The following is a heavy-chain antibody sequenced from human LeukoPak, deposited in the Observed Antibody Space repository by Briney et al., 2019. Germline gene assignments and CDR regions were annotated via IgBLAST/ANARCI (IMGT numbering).Heavy chain of an antibody. V-gene: IGHV3-30*02. D-gene: IGHD4-17*01. Sequence: GGSLRLSCAASGFTFSSYGMHWVRQAPGKGLEWVAFIRHDGSNKYYADSVKGRFTISRDNSKNTLYLQMNSLRAEDTAVYYCAKETLNYGDYSYYFDYWGQGTLVTVSS. CDR3: AKETLNYGDYSYYFDY. J-gene: IGHJ4*02. CDR2: IRHDGSNK. CDR1: GFTFSSYG.